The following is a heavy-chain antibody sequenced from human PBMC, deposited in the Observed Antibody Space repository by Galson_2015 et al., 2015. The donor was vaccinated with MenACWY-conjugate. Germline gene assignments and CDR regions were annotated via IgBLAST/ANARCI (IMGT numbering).Heavy chain of an antibody. V-gene: IGHV3-74*01. CDR1: GFTFNNYW. D-gene: IGHD1-1*01. CDR2: IKADGSFS. J-gene: IGHJ5*02. Sequence: SLRLSCAASGFTFNNYWMHWVRQPPGTGLEWISYIKADGSFSNYADSVKGRFTISTDNAKNMVYLQMDGLEDEDTAVYFCPRDNNWSLISWIQRTLDAVSS. CDR3: PRDNNWSLIS.